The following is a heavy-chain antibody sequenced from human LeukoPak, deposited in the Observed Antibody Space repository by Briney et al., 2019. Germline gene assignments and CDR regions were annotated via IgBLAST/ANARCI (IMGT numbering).Heavy chain of an antibody. Sequence: SETLSLACTVSGGSVSSGSYYWSWIRQPPGKGLEWIGYIYYSGSTNYNPSLKSRVTISVDTSKNQFSLKLSSVTAAGTAVYYCASGGYYYDSSGYSFDYWGQGTLVTVSS. CDR2: IYYSGST. CDR3: ASGGYYYDSSGYSFDY. J-gene: IGHJ4*02. V-gene: IGHV4-61*01. D-gene: IGHD3-22*01. CDR1: GGSVSSGSYY.